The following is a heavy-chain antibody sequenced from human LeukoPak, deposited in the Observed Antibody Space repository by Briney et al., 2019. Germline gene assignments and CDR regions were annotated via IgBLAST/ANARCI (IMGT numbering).Heavy chain of an antibody. J-gene: IGHJ4*02. CDR1: GYTFTNYD. CDR3: AREASSGAYNDY. Sequence: ASVKVSCRSSGYTFTNYDITWIRQAPGQGLEWMGYITPYNGNTNYAQKLQGRVTMTTDTSTSTVYMELRSLRSDDTAVYYCAREASSGAYNDYWGQGTLVTVSS. D-gene: IGHD1-26*01. CDR2: ITPYNGNT. V-gene: IGHV1-18*01.